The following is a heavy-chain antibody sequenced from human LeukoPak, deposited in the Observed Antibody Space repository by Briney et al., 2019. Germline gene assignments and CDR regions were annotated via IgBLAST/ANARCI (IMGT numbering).Heavy chain of an antibody. D-gene: IGHD6-13*01. J-gene: IGHJ6*02. CDR3: ARHSSSWYALNYYYGMDV. V-gene: IGHV1-8*01. CDR2: MNPNSGNT. CDR1: GYTFTSYG. Sequence: ASVKVSCKASGYTFTSYGINWVRQATGQGLEWMGWMNPNSGNTGYAQKFQGRVTMTRNTSISTAYMELSSLRSEDTAVYYCARHSSSWYALNYYYGMDVWGQGTTVTVSS.